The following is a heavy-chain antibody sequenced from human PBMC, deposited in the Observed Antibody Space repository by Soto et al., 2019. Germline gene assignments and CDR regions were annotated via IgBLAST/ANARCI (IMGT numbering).Heavy chain of an antibody. D-gene: IGHD3-10*01. CDR3: ARRGSGPTFDY. Sequence: QLQLQESGPGLVKPSETLSLTCAVSGSSISRTGFHWGWIRQPPVQGLEWIGSIYEGETTFYNSSLKSRVTISADTSKNHFSMKLCSVTAADTAVYYCARRGSGPTFDYWGKGPLVTVSS. CDR1: GSSISRTGFH. J-gene: IGHJ4*02. V-gene: IGHV4-39*01. CDR2: IYEGETT.